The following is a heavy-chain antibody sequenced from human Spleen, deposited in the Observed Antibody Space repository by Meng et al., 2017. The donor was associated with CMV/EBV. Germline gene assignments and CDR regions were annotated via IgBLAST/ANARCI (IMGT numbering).Heavy chain of an antibody. CDR3: ASKGRLLWFGELPSGMDV. CDR2: INHSGST. V-gene: IGHV4-34*01. J-gene: IGHJ6*02. Sequence: SETLSLTCAVYGGSFSGYYWSWIRQPPGKGLEWIGEINHSGSTNHNPSLKSRVTISVDTSKNQFSLKLSSVTAADTAVYYCASKGRLLWFGELPSGMDVWGQGTTVTVSS. D-gene: IGHD3-10*01. CDR1: GGSFSGYY.